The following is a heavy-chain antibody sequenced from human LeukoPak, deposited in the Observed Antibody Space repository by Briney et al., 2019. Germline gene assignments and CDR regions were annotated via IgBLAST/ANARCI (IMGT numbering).Heavy chain of an antibody. J-gene: IGHJ6*02. CDR2: LDSDGSP. CDR3: ARAAAGRAYYHYGMDV. Sequence: GGSLRLSCAAFGFTVSGDDMNWVRQAPGKGLEWVSILDSDGSPSYADSVKGRFTISRDNSKNTLDLQMNSLRAEDTAVYYCARAAAGRAYYHYGMDVWGQGTTVTVSS. D-gene: IGHD6-13*01. V-gene: IGHV3-53*01. CDR1: GFTVSGDD.